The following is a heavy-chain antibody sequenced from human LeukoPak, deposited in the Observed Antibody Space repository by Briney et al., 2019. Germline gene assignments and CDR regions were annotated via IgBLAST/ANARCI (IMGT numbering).Heavy chain of an antibody. CDR2: IKQDGSEK. J-gene: IGHJ4*02. CDR1: GFTFSSYW. V-gene: IGHV3-7*01. Sequence: GGSLRLSCAASGFTFSSYWMTWIRQAPGKRLEWVANIKQDGSEKYYVDSVKGRFTISRDNAKNSLYLQMNSLRAEDTAVYYCARDTGGGYSCYDCWGQGTLVTVSS. D-gene: IGHD5-18*01. CDR3: ARDTGGGYSCYDC.